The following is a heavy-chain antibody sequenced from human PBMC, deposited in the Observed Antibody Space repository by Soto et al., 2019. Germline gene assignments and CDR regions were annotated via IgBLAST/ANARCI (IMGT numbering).Heavy chain of an antibody. CDR2: ISGSGGYI. J-gene: IGHJ3*02. D-gene: IGHD4-4*01. CDR1: GFTFSYYS. V-gene: IGHV3-21*01. CDR3: ARDRVLLREGYRYGDAFDI. Sequence: EVQLVESGGGLVKPGGSLRLSCAASGFTFSYYSMNWVRQTPGKGLEWVSSISGSGGYIYYADSLKGRFTISRDNTKNSMYLQMNSLRAEDTAVYYCARDRVLLREGYRYGDAFDIWGQGTMVTVSS.